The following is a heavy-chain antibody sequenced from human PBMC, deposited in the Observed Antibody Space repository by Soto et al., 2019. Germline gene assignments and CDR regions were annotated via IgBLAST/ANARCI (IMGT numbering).Heavy chain of an antibody. V-gene: IGHV6-1*01. J-gene: IGHJ4*02. D-gene: IGHD2-2*01. CDR2: TYYRSKWYN. CDR1: GDSVSSNSAA. Sequence: QSQTLSLTCAISGDSVSSNSAAWNWIRQSPSRGLEWLGRTYYRSKWYNDYAVSVKSRITINPDTSKNQFSLQLNSVTPEDTAVYYCARDWVLVPAANPPLYFDYWGQGTLVTVSS. CDR3: ARDWVLVPAANPPLYFDY.